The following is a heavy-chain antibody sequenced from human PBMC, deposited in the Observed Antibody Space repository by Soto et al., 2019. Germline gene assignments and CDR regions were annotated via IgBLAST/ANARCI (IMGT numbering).Heavy chain of an antibody. V-gene: IGHV5-51*01. CDR3: ARSYSGTYPPPYYFDY. CDR2: IYPGDSDT. Sequence: GESLKISCKGSGCSFTKYWIGWVRQMPGKGLEWMGIIYPGDSDTRYSPSFQGQVIISADKSINTAYLQWSSLQASDTAIYYCARSYSGTYPPPYYFDYWGQGTLVTVSS. CDR1: GCSFTKYW. J-gene: IGHJ4*02. D-gene: IGHD1-26*01.